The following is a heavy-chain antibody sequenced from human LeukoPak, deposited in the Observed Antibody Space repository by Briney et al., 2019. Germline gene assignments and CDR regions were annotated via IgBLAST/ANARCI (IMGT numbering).Heavy chain of an antibody. J-gene: IGHJ4*02. V-gene: IGHV3-23*01. CDR3: AKDLRYSNPWYPFDY. Sequence: GGSLRLSCAASGFTFSSFGMRWVRQAPGKGLEWVSAISGSGGNTYFADSVKGRFTISRDNSKNTLYLQMNSLRAEDTAVYYCAKDLRYSNPWYPFDYWGQGTLVTVSS. CDR1: GFTFSSFG. D-gene: IGHD6-13*01. CDR2: ISGSGGNT.